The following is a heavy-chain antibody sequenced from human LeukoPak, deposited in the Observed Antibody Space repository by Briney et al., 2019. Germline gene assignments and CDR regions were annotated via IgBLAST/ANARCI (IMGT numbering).Heavy chain of an antibody. D-gene: IGHD3-3*01. V-gene: IGHV1-2*02. J-gene: IGHJ4*02. CDR3: ARADYDFWSGYYDY. CDR2: INPNSGGT. CDR1: GYTFTGYY. Sequence: VASVKVSCKASGYTFTGYYMHWVRQAPGQGLEWMGWINPNSGGTKYAQKFQGRVTMTRDTSISTAYMELSRLRSDDTAVYYCARADYDFWSGYYDYWGQGTLVTVSS.